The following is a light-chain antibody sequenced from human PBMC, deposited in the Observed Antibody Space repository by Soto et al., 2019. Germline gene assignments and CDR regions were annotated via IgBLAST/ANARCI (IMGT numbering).Light chain of an antibody. CDR2: NAS. CDR1: QSISYY. Sequence: DIQMTQSPSTLSASVGDRVTITCRASQSISYYLAWYQKKPGKAPKVLIWNASSLQRGVPSRFSGSGSGTEFTLTISSLLHDDFATYYCQQYNRFSTWTFGQGTKVDIK. CDR3: QQYNRFSTWT. V-gene: IGKV1-5*01. J-gene: IGKJ1*01.